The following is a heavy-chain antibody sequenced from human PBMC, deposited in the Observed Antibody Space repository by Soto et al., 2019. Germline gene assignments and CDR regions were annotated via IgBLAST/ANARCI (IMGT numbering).Heavy chain of an antibody. V-gene: IGHV4-30-2*01. CDR2: IXHSGST. CDR3: ARGPHFGR. J-gene: IGHJ4*02. D-gene: IGHD3-3*01. Sequence: TLSLTCAVSGGSISSGGYSWSWIRQPPGKGLSXIGYIXHSGSTYYKPSXKSRVTISTERSKNQFSLKLSSVTDEDTAVYYCARGPHFGRWGQGTLVTVSS. CDR1: GGSISSGGYS.